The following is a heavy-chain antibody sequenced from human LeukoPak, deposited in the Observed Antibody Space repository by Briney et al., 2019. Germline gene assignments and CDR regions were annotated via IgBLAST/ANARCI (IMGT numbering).Heavy chain of an antibody. J-gene: IGHJ1*01. Sequence: GGSLRLSCAASGFTFSSYSMNWVRQAPGKGLEWVSSISSSSSYIYHADSVKGRFTISRDNAKNSLYLQMNSLRAEDTAVYYCARRIAVAGTRYFQHWGQGTLVTVSS. CDR3: ARRIAVAGTRYFQH. V-gene: IGHV3-21*01. CDR2: ISSSSSYI. D-gene: IGHD6-19*01. CDR1: GFTFSSYS.